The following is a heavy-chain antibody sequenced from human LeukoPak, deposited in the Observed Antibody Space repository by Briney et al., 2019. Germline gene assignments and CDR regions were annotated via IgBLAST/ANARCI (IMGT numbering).Heavy chain of an antibody. D-gene: IGHD2-21*02. V-gene: IGHV3-30*02. J-gene: IGHJ4*02. CDR2: VRSDGSDK. CDR1: GFTFSSYG. Sequence: GGSLRLSCAASGFTFSSYGMHWVRQAPGKGLEWVTFVRSDGSDKYYADSVKGRFTFSRDNSKNTVYLQMNSLRPEDTAVYYCVRDRDWAFDYWGQGSLVTVSS. CDR3: VRDRDWAFDY.